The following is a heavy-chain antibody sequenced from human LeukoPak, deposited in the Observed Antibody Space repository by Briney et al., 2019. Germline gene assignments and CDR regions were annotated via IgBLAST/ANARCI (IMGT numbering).Heavy chain of an antibody. CDR3: ARFTGEINAGMFGY. V-gene: IGHV4-4*09. J-gene: IGHJ4*02. CDR1: GGSISSSY. CDR2: IYTSGST. D-gene: IGHD3-10*02. Sequence: SETLSLTRTVSGGSISSSYWSWIRQPPGKGLEWIGYIYTSGSTNYNPSLKSRVTISVDTSKNQFSLKLSSVTAADTAVYYCARFTGEINAGMFGYWGQGTLVTVSS.